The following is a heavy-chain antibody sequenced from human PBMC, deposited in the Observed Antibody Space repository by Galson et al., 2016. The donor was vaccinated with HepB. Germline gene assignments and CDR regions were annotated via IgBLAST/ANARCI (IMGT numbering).Heavy chain of an antibody. Sequence: AVKVSCKASGYTFTNYAMHGVRQAPGQRLEWMGWINAGNGNTKYSQKFQGRVTITRDTSASTAYMELSSLRSEDTAVYYCVTDHYDSSGYPYNWCDPWGQGTLVTASS. D-gene: IGHD3-22*01. CDR2: INAGNGNT. V-gene: IGHV1-3*01. CDR1: GYTFTNYA. J-gene: IGHJ5*02. CDR3: VTDHYDSSGYPYNWCDP.